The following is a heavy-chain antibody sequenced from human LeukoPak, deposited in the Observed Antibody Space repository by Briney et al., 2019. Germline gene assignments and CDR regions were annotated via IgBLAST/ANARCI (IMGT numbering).Heavy chain of an antibody. J-gene: IGHJ4*02. CDR2: IWRDGTKK. CDR1: GFTFSRHN. CDR3: AKDNDGWAFDY. V-gene: IGHV3-30*02. Sequence: GGSLRLSCAASGFTFSRHNMHWVRQAPGKGLERVAFIWRDGTKKYYADSLKGRFTISRDNPKNTLNLQMISLRAEDTAVYYCAKDNDGWAFDYWGQGTLVTVSS. D-gene: IGHD5-24*01.